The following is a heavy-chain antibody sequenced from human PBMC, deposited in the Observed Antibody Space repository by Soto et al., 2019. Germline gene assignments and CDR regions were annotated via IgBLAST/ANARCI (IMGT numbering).Heavy chain of an antibody. V-gene: IGHV1-8*01. CDR3: ARSVVPAASNWFDP. D-gene: IGHD2-2*01. CDR1: GYTFTSYD. Sequence: GASVKVSCKASGYTFTSYDINWVRQATGQGLEWMGWMNPNSGNTGYAQKFQGRVTMTRNTSISTAYMELSSLRSEDTAVYYCARSVVPAASNWFDPWGQGTLVTVSS. CDR2: MNPNSGNT. J-gene: IGHJ5*02.